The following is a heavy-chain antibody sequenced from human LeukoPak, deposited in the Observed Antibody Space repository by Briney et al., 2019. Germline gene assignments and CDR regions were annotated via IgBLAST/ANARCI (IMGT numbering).Heavy chain of an antibody. CDR1: GYSISSGYY. CDR3: ARASLIPYNWFDP. V-gene: IGHV4-38-2*02. D-gene: IGHD2-21*01. J-gene: IGHJ5*02. CDR2: IYHSGST. Sequence: PSETLSLTCTVSGYSISSGYYWGWIRQPPGKGLEWIGSIYHSGSTYYNTSLKRRVTISGDTSKNQFSLKLSSVTAADTAVYYCARASLIPYNWFDPWGQGTLVTVSS.